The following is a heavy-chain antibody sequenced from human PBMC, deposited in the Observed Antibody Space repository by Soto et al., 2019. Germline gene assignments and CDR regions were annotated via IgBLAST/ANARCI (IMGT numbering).Heavy chain of an antibody. CDR2: ISNSGST. J-gene: IGHJ4*02. Sequence: SETLSLTCTVSGGSVTSDEDYWTWIRQSPGKGLEWIGYISNSGSTGYNPSLKTRLSMSVDRSKNQFTLRLTSVTATDTAVYFCATESGSTYGYFDHWGQGTQVTVSS. D-gene: IGHD5-18*01. CDR3: ATESGSTYGYFDH. V-gene: IGHV4-30-4*01. CDR1: GGSVTSDEDY.